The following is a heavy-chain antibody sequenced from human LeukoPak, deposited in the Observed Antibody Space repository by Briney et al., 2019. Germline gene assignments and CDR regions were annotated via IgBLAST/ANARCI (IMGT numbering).Heavy chain of an antibody. D-gene: IGHD6-19*01. CDR3: ARDDSGIAVN. Sequence: SETLSLTCTVSGGSISSSSYYWGWIRQPPGKGLEWIGSIYYSGSTYYNPSLKSRVTISVGTSKNQFSLKLSSVTAADTAVYYCARDDSGIAVNWGQGTLVTVSS. V-gene: IGHV4-39*07. CDR2: IYYSGST. J-gene: IGHJ4*02. CDR1: GGSISSSSYY.